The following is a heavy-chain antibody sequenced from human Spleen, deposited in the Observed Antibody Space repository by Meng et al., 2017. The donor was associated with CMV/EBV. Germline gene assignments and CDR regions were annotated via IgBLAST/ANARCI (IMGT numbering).Heavy chain of an antibody. D-gene: IGHD6-19*01. Sequence: GGSLRLSCAASGFTFSSYWMHWVRQAPGKGLVWVSRINSDGSSTSYADSVKGRFTISRDNAKNTLYLQMNSLRAEDAAVYYCARESYSSPDSMDVWGQGTTVTVSS. J-gene: IGHJ6*02. CDR1: GFTFSSYW. CDR3: ARESYSSPDSMDV. V-gene: IGHV3-74*01. CDR2: INSDGSST.